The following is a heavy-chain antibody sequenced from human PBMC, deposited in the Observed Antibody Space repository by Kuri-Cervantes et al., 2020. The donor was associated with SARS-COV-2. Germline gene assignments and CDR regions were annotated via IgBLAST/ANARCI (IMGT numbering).Heavy chain of an antibody. CDR2: ISYDGSNK. D-gene: IGHD6-13*01. J-gene: IGHJ3*02. V-gene: IGHV3-30*04. CDR1: GFTFSSYA. CDR3: ARDLNRYSSSWGAFDI. Sequence: GESLKISCAASGFTFSSYAMHWVRQAPGKGLEWVAVISYDGSNKYYADSVKGRFTISRDNSKNTLYLQMSSLRAEDTAVYYCARDLNRYSSSWGAFDIWGQGTMVTVSS.